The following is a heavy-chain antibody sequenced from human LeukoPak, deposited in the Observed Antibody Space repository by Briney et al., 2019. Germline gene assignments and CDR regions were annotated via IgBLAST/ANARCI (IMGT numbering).Heavy chain of an antibody. Sequence: GASVKVSCKGSGYTFTGYYMHWVRQAPGQGLEWMGWVNPNSGGTNYAQKFQGRVTMTRDTSISTAYMELSRLRSDDTAVYYCASNWGSSPDDAFDIWGQGTMVTVSS. CDR3: ASNWGSSPDDAFDI. CDR1: GYTFTGYY. CDR2: VNPNSGGT. J-gene: IGHJ3*02. V-gene: IGHV1-2*02. D-gene: IGHD7-27*01.